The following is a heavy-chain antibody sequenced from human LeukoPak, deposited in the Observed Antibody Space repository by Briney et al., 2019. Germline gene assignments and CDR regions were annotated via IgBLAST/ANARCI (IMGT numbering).Heavy chain of an antibody. V-gene: IGHV4-59*08. J-gene: IGHJ4*02. Sequence: PSETLSLTCTVSGDSIINYYWSWIRQSPGKGLEWIGYIYYSGSTKYNPSLKSRVTISVDTSKYQFSLKLSSVTAADTAVYYCARHRGSGSPYFDYWGQGTLVTVSS. D-gene: IGHD3-10*01. CDR1: GDSIINYY. CDR2: IYYSGST. CDR3: ARHRGSGSPYFDY.